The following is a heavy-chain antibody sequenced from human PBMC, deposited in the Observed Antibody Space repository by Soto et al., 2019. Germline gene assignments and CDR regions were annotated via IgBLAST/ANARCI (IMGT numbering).Heavy chain of an antibody. D-gene: IGHD3-10*01. CDR3: ATPIPMVRGGPPDY. CDR2: ISSSSSYI. V-gene: IGHV3-21*04. CDR1: GFTFSSYS. J-gene: IGHJ4*02. Sequence: GGSLRLSCAASGFTFSSYSMNWVRQAPGKGLEWVSSISSSSSYIYYADSVKGRFTISRDNAKNSLYLQMNSLRAEDTAVYYCATPIPMVRGGPPDYWGQGTLVTVSS.